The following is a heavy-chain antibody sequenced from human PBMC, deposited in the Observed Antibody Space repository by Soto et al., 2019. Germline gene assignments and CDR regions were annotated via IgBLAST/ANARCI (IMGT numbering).Heavy chain of an antibody. D-gene: IGHD4-17*01. CDR1: GGSISSSSSY. CDR2: IYYSGST. J-gene: IGHJ5*02. V-gene: IGHV4-39*01. CDR3: ARQPLGAATVTSGINWFDP. Sequence: QLQLQESGPGLVKPSETLSLTCTVSGGSISSSSSYWGWIRQPPGKGLEWIGYIYYSGSTNYNPSLKSRVTMSVDTSKNQFSRKLNSVTAADTAVYYCARQPLGAATVTSGINWFDPWGQGAMVIVSS.